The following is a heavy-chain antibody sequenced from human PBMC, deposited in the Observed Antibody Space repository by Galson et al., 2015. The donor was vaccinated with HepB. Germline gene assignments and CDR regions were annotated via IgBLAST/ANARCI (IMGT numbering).Heavy chain of an antibody. V-gene: IGHV3-48*04. D-gene: IGHD3-10*01. Sequence: SLRLSCAASGFTFSSYSMNWVRQAPGKGLEWVSYISSSSSTIYYADSVKGRFTISKDNAKNSLYLQMNSLRAEDTAVYYCARAKRGARGAFDIWGQGTMVTVSS. CDR3: ARAKRGARGAFDI. CDR1: GFTFSSYS. CDR2: ISSSSSTI. J-gene: IGHJ3*02.